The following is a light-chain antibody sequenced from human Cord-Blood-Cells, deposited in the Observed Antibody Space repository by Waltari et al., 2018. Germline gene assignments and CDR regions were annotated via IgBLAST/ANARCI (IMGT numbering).Light chain of an antibody. CDR1: SSDVGRYNL. Sequence: QSALTQPASVSGSPGQSITISCTGTSSDVGRYNLVSWYQQHPGKAPKLMIYEGSKRPSGVSNRFSGSKSGNTASLTIAGLQAEDEADYYCCSYAGSWVCGGGTKLTVL. J-gene: IGLJ3*02. CDR2: EGS. V-gene: IGLV2-23*01. CDR3: CSYAGSWV.